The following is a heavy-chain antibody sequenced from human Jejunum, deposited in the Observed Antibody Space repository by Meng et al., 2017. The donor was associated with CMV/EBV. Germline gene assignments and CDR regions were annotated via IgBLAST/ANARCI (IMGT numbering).Heavy chain of an antibody. CDR3: AKDAGSFLDYYFDF. CDR1: EYPFTDYY. V-gene: IGHV1-2*02. Sequence: EYPFTDYYVHWVRQAPGQGLAWLGSLNPYTGDTNYAQKFQGRVSMTRDTPTNTAYMELTRLRSDDTALYYCAKDAGSFLDYYFDFWGQGTRVTVSS. J-gene: IGHJ4*02. CDR2: LNPYTGDT. D-gene: IGHD3-10*01.